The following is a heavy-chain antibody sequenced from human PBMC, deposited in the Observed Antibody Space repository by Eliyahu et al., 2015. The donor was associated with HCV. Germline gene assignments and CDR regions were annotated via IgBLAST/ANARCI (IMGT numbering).Heavy chain of an antibody. CDR1: GFSLNTGGVG. D-gene: IGHD7-27*01. Sequence: QITLKESGPTLVKPTQTLTLTCTFSGFSLNTGGVGVGWIRQPPEKALEWLAFIYGDDEKRYRPSLMSRLTITKNTSRNQVVLSLINMDPMDTATYFCAHSTGDAYFDLWGRGTLVTVSS. CDR3: AHSTGDAYFDL. J-gene: IGHJ2*01. V-gene: IGHV2-5*02. CDR2: IYGDDEK.